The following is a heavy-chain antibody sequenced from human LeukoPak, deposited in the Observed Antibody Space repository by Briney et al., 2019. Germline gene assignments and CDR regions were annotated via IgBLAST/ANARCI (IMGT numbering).Heavy chain of an antibody. CDR2: IIPIFGTA. CDR1: GGTFSSYA. D-gene: IGHD4-17*01. J-gene: IGHJ6*02. Sequence: SVKVSCKASGGTFSSYAISWVRQAPGQGLEWMGGIIPIFGTANYAQKFQGRVTITADESTSTAYMELSSLRSEDTAVYYCARPMTTVLRDYYYGMDVWGQGTTVTVSS. CDR3: ARPMTTVLRDYYYGMDV. V-gene: IGHV1-69*13.